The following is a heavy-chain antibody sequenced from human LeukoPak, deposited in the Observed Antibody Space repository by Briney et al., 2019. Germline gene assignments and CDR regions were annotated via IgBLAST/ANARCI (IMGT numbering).Heavy chain of an antibody. CDR3: ARCHAQQWELGCMDV. V-gene: IGHV4-39*01. CDR2: IYYSGST. CDR1: GGSISSSSYY. J-gene: IGHJ6*03. D-gene: IGHD1-26*01. Sequence: SETLSLTCTVSGGSISSSSYYWGWIRQPPGKGLEWIGSIYYSGSTYYNPSLKSRVTISVDTSKNQFSLKLSSVTAADTAVYYCARCHAQQWELGCMDVWGKGTTVTVSS.